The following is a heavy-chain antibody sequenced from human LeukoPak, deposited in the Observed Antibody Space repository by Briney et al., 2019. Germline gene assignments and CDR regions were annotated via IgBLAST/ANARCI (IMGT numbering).Heavy chain of an antibody. J-gene: IGHJ6*02. V-gene: IGHV3-43*01. D-gene: IGHD1-26*01. CDR3: AKDPWELPQENYYYGMDV. CDR1: GFTFSSYA. Sequence: GGSLRLSCAASGFTFSSYAMSRVRQAPGKGLEWVSLISWDGGSTYYADSVKGRFTISRDNSKNSLYLQMNSLRTEDTALYYCAKDPWELPQENYYYGMDVWGQGTTVTVSS. CDR2: ISWDGGST.